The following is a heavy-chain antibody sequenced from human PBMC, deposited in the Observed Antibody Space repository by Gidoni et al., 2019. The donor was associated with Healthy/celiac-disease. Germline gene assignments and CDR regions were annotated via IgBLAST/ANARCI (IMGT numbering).Heavy chain of an antibody. D-gene: IGHD5-18*01. V-gene: IGHV4-34*01. Sequence: GLEWIGEINHSGSTNYNPSLKSRVTISVDTSKNQFSLKLSSVTAADTAVYYCARDGYSGTRYWGQGTLVTVSS. CDR3: ARDGYSGTRY. CDR2: INHSGST. J-gene: IGHJ4*02.